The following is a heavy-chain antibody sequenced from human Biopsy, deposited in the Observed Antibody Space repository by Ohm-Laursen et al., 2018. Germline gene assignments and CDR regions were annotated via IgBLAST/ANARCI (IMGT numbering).Heavy chain of an antibody. D-gene: IGHD2-15*01. V-gene: IGHV4-59*08. J-gene: IGHJ4*02. Sequence: GILSLTCAVSGGSISSFYWTWIRQPPGKGPEWIGDISDSGSTNYKPSLKSRVIISVDTSKNQFSLNLSSVTAADTAVYYCARRGSGGRSFDHWGQGTLVTVSS. CDR3: ARRGSGGRSFDH. CDR2: ISDSGST. CDR1: GGSISSFY.